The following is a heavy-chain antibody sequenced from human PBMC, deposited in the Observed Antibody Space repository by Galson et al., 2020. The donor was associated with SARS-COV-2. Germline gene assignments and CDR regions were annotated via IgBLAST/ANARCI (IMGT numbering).Heavy chain of an antibody. V-gene: IGHV4-34*01. CDR2: INHSGST. D-gene: IGHD6-19*01. CDR1: GGSFSGYY. J-gene: IGHJ5*02. CDR3: ASGGYSSGWYGRHNWFDP. Sequence: SETLSLTCAVYGGSFSGYYWSWIRQPPGKGLEWIGEINHSGSTNYNPSLKSRVTISVDTSKNQFSLKLSSVTAADTAVYYCASGGYSSGWYGRHNWFDPWGQGTLVTVSS.